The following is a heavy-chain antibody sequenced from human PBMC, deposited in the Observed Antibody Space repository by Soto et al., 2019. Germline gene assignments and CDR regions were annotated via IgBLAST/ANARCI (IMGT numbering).Heavy chain of an antibody. Sequence: QVQLQESSSGLVKPSETLSLTCTVSGDSISSYYWSWIRQPPGKGLEWIGYIYYSGSTNYNPSLKSRVTISVDTSKNQFSLKLNSMTAADTAVYYCARHHYGSGSTYFDYWGQGTLVTVSS. V-gene: IGHV4-59*08. CDR2: IYYSGST. D-gene: IGHD3-10*01. J-gene: IGHJ4*02. CDR3: ARHHYGSGSTYFDY. CDR1: GDSISSYY.